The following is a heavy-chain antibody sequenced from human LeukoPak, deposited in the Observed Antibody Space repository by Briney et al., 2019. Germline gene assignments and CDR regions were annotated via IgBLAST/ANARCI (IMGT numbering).Heavy chain of an antibody. Sequence: GGSPRLSCAVSGFTFRSSWMSWVRQGPEKGLEWVANIKEDGSATYYVDSVKGRFTISRDNVKNSLYLQMNSLTVDDTAVYYCARDGDGYNDWGQGTLVTVSS. V-gene: IGHV3-7*01. J-gene: IGHJ4*02. CDR3: ARDGDGYND. CDR1: GFTFRSSW. CDR2: IKEDGSAT. D-gene: IGHD2-21*02.